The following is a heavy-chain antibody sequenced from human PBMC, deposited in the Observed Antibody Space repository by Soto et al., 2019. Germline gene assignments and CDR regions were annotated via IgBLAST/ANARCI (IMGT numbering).Heavy chain of an antibody. Sequence: SETLSLTCTVSGGSISSGDYYWSWIRQPPGKGLEWIGYIYYSGSTYYNPSLKSRVTISVDTSKNQFSLKLSSVIAADTAVYYCARGNNYYDSSGYQSFDYWGQGTLVTVSS. V-gene: IGHV4-30-4*01. J-gene: IGHJ4*02. D-gene: IGHD3-22*01. CDR2: IYYSGST. CDR3: ARGNNYYDSSGYQSFDY. CDR1: GGSISSGDYY.